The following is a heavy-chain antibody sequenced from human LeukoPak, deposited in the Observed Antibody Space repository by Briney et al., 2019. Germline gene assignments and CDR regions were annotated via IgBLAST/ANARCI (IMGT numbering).Heavy chain of an antibody. CDR3: ARGGTDLWSGNYGMDV. CDR2: IKQDGSEK. D-gene: IGHD3-3*01. V-gene: IGHV3-7*01. CDR1: GFTFSSYW. J-gene: IGHJ6*02. Sequence: QPGGSLRLSCAASGFTFSSYWMSWVRQAPGKGLEWVANIKQDGSEKYYVDSVKGRFTISRDNAKNSLYLQMNSLRAEDTAVYYCARGGTDLWSGNYGMDVWGQGTTVTVSS.